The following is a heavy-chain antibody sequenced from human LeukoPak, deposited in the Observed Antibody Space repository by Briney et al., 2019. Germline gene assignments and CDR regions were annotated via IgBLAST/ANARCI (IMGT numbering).Heavy chain of an antibody. CDR1: GGSISSYY. Sequence: PSETLSLTCGVSGGSISSYYWSWIRQPPGKGLEWIGYIYYSGSTNYNPSLKSRVTISVDTSKNQFSPKLSSVTATDTAVYYCARGDSSGYPDYWGQGSLVTVSS. V-gene: IGHV4-59*01. J-gene: IGHJ4*02. CDR3: ARGDSSGYPDY. D-gene: IGHD3-22*01. CDR2: IYYSGST.